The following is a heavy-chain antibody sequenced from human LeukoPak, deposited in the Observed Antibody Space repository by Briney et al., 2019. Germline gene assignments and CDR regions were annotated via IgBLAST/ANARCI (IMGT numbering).Heavy chain of an antibody. J-gene: IGHJ3*02. D-gene: IGHD2-15*01. V-gene: IGHV4-59*08. CDR3: ARHCSGGTCPLSLDASDI. Sequence: SETLSLTCTVSGGSISSFYWSWIRQPPGKGLEWIGYIYNSESTNYNPSLKSGVTISVDTSKNQFSLMLTSMTASDTAMYYCARHCSGGTCPLSLDASDIWGQGTMVTVSS. CDR1: GGSISSFY. CDR2: IYNSEST.